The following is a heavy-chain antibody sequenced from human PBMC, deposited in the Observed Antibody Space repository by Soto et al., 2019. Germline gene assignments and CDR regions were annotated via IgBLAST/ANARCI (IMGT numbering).Heavy chain of an antibody. CDR3: ARDRVGGRYFDL. J-gene: IGHJ2*01. D-gene: IGHD2-15*01. V-gene: IGHV4-31*03. CDR1: GGSISSGGYY. Sequence: QVQLQESGPGLVKPSQTLSLTCTVSGGSISSGGYYWSWIRQHPGKGLEWIGYIDYSGSTYYNPSLKSRVTIAVDTSKNQFSLKLSSVTAADTAVYYCARDRVGGRYFDLWGRGTLVTVSS. CDR2: IDYSGST.